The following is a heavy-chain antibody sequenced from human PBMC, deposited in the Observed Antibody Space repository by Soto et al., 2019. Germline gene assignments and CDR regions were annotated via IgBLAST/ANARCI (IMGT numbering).Heavy chain of an antibody. V-gene: IGHV3-9*03. Sequence: EVQLVESGGGLVQPGGSLRLSCAASGFKFDDYAMHWVRQAPGKGLEWVSGISWNSGRINYAASVKGRFTISRDNANDSLFLQMHSLRPEDMALCYCAQGRSVLPTAVLFDSWGQGTLVTVS. CDR2: ISWNSGRI. D-gene: IGHD2-2*01. CDR3: AQGRSVLPTAVLFDS. J-gene: IGHJ4*02. CDR1: GFKFDDYA.